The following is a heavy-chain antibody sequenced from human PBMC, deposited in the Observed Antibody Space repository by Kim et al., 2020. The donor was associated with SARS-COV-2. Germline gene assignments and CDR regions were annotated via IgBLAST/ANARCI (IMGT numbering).Heavy chain of an antibody. J-gene: IGHJ4*02. CDR1: GGSVSSGSYY. V-gene: IGHV4-61*01. CDR3: ARSLMAIDY. CDR2: IYYSGST. Sequence: SETLSLTCTVSGGSVSSGSYYWSWIRQPPGKGLEWIGYIYYSGSTNYNPSLKSRVTISVDTSKNQFSLKLSSVTAADTAVYYCARSLMAIDYWGQGTLVT.